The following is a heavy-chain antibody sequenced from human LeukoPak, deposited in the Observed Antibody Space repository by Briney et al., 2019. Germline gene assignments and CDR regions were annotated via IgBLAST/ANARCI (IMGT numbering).Heavy chain of an antibody. CDR3: ARDRDWGSYYYYYMDV. CDR2: IKQGGSEK. V-gene: IGHV3-7*01. Sequence: GGSLRLSCAASGFTFSSYWMSWVRQAPGKGLEWVANIKQGGSEKYYVDSVKGRFTISRDNAKNSLYLQMNSLRAEDTAVYYCARDRDWGSYYYYYMDVWGKGTTVTVSS. D-gene: IGHD7-27*01. CDR1: GFTFSSYW. J-gene: IGHJ6*03.